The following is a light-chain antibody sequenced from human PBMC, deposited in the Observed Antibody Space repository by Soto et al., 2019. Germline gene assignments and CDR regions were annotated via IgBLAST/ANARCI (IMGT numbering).Light chain of an antibody. CDR3: QSYDSSLSGV. CDR2: GNS. Sequence: QSVLTQPPSVSGAPGQRVTISCTGSSSNIGAGYDVHWYQQLPGTAPKLLIYGNSNRPSGVPDRCSGSKSGTSASLAITGLQAEDEADYYCQSYDSSLSGVFGTGTKLTVL. V-gene: IGLV1-40*01. J-gene: IGLJ1*01. CDR1: SSNIGAGYD.